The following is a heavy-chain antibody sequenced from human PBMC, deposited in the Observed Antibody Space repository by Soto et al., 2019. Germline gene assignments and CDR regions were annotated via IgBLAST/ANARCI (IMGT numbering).Heavy chain of an antibody. CDR3: ARAPGVTIFGVVISPYYYYGMAV. J-gene: IGHJ6*02. V-gene: IGHV1-69*12. CDR1: GGTFSSYA. D-gene: IGHD3-3*01. Sequence: QVQLVQSGAEVKKPGSSVKVSCKASGGTFSSYAISWVRQAPGQGLEWMGGIIPIFGTANYAQKFQGRVTIVADEATSTADMERRSLRSEDTAVYYCARAPGVTIFGVVISPYYYYGMAVWGQGTTVTVSS. CDR2: IIPIFGTA.